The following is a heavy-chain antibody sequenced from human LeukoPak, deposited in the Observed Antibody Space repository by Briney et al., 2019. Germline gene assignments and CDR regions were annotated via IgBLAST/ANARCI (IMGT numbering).Heavy chain of an antibody. CDR2: IKQDGSEK. Sequence: PGGSLRLSCAASGFTFSSYWMSWVRQAPGKGLEWVANIKQDGSEKYYVDSVKGRFTISRDNAKNSLYLQMNSLRAEDTAVYYCARGTYYDFWSGITEPYYFDYWGQGTLVTVSS. V-gene: IGHV3-7*01. J-gene: IGHJ4*02. CDR3: ARGTYYDFWSGITEPYYFDY. D-gene: IGHD3-3*01. CDR1: GFTFSSYW.